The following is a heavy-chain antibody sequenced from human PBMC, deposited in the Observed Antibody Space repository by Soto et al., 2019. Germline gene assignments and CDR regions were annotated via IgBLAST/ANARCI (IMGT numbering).Heavy chain of an antibody. D-gene: IGHD5-18*01. Sequence: GGSLRLSCAASGFTFSSYAMSWVRQAPGKGLEWVSTISGSDGRTYSTDSVKGRFTISRDNSRNTAYLQMNSLRVGDTAVYYCAKGVSQYTPLALFDYWGRGTLVTVSS. CDR3: AKGVSQYTPLALFDY. CDR2: ISGSDGRT. J-gene: IGHJ4*02. CDR1: GFTFSSYA. V-gene: IGHV3-23*01.